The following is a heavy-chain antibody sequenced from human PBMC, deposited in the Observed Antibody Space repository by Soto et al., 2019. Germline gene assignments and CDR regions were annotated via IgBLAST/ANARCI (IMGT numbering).Heavy chain of an antibody. CDR2: IYYSGTT. CDR3: ARVFSDSSSFFDP. CDR1: GGSIGSGGYY. J-gene: IGHJ5*02. V-gene: IGHV4-31*03. Sequence: SETLSLTCTVAGGSIGSGGYYWSWIRQHPGKGLEWIGYIYYSGTTSYNPSLKSRVTISVDTSKDQFSLKLSSVTAADTAVYYCARVFSDSSSFFDPWGQGTLVTVSS. D-gene: IGHD6-13*01.